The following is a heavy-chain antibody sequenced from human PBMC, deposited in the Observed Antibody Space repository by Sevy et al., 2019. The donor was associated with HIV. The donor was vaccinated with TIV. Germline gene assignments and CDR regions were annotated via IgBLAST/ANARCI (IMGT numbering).Heavy chain of an antibody. D-gene: IGHD3-10*01. CDR2: IKADGSET. J-gene: IGHJ4*02. CDR1: GFTFSRDW. V-gene: IGHV3-7*01. Sequence: GGSLRLSCAASGFTFSRDWMTWVRQAPGKGLEWVAKIKADGSETYSVDSGKGRFSISRDNAKNALYLQMNSLGAEDTAVYYCARGANNLYNWGQGTLVTVSS. CDR3: ARGANNLYN.